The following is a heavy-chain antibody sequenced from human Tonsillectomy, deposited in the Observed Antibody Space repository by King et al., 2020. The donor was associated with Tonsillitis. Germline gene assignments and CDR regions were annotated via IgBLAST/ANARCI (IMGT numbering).Heavy chain of an antibody. J-gene: IGHJ4*02. CDR2: ISSSSTDI. CDR1: GFTFSYYS. Sequence: DVQLVESGGGLVKPGGSLRLSCAASGFTFSYYSMNWVRQAPGKGLEWVLSISSSSTDIYYADSLKGRLTISRDNAKNSLYLQMNSLRAEDTSVYYCARGDYYDTSGFADYWGQGTLVTVSS. D-gene: IGHD3-22*01. V-gene: IGHV3-21*01. CDR3: ARGDYYDTSGFADY.